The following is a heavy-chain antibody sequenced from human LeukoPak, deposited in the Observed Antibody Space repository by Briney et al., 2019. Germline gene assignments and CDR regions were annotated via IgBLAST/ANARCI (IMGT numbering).Heavy chain of an antibody. CDR1: GFTFSNYW. CDR3: VQSSPTIDY. D-gene: IGHD5-12*01. J-gene: IGHJ4*02. CDR2: INSDGSST. Sequence: GGSLRLSCSASGFTFSNYWMHWVRQVPGKGLVWVSRINSDGSSTTYADSVKGRSTISRDNAKNTMYLQMNSLRVEDTAVYYCVQSSPTIDYWGQGTLVTVSS. V-gene: IGHV3-74*01.